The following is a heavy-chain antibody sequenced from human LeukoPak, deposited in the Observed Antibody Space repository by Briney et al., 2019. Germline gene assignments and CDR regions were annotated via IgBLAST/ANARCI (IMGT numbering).Heavy chain of an antibody. CDR3: ARITDRTIFGEIMHGFDI. J-gene: IGHJ3*02. V-gene: IGHV4-4*07. CDR1: GDSISNYY. Sequence: SETLSLTCTVSGDSISNYYWSWIRQPAGKGLEWIGRIYTSGSTNYNPSLKSRVTISVDTSKNQFSLKLSSVTAADTAVYYCARITDRTIFGEIMHGFDIWGQGTPVTVSS. CDR2: IYTSGST. D-gene: IGHD3-3*01.